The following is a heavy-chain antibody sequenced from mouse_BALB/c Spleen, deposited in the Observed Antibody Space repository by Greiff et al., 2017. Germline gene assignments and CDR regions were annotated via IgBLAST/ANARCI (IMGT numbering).Heavy chain of an antibody. D-gene: IGHD1-1*01. Sequence: VQLQQSGAELARPGASVKLSCKASGYTFTSYWMQWVKQRPGQGLEWIGAIYPGDGDTRYTQKFKGKATLTADKSSSTAYMQLSSLASEDSAVYYCARSYYGSSYSSYDFDYWGQGTTLTVSS. J-gene: IGHJ2*01. CDR3: ARSYYGSSYSSYDFDY. V-gene: IGHV1-87*01. CDR1: GYTFTSYW. CDR2: IYPGDGDT.